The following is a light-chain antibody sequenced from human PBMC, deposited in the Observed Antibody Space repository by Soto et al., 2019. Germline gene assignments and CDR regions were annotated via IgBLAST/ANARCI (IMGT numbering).Light chain of an antibody. V-gene: IGKV1-27*01. CDR3: QKYNNAPYT. J-gene: IGKJ2*01. CDR2: AAS. CDR1: QGISNY. Sequence: DIQMTQSPSSLSASVGDRVTITCRASQGISNYLAWYQQKPGKLPKLLIYAASILRSGVSSRFSGSGSGTDFSLTISSLQSEDVATYYCQKYNNAPYTFGQGTKLEIK.